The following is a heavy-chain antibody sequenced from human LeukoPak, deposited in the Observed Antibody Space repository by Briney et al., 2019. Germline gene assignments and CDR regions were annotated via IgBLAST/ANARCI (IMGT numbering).Heavy chain of an antibody. D-gene: IGHD3-16*02. J-gene: IGHJ4*02. CDR2: IRNSDGMT. Sequence: GGSLRLSCDASGFSINTYTMYWVRQAPGQGLEWVSGIRNSDGMTYYADSVRGRFTISTDNSKNTLYLQMNSLRAEDTAVYYCARISYDYVWGSYRSTGIMYSNWGQGTLVTVSS. CDR1: GFSINTYT. CDR3: ARISYDYVWGSYRSTGIMYSN. V-gene: IGHV3-23*01.